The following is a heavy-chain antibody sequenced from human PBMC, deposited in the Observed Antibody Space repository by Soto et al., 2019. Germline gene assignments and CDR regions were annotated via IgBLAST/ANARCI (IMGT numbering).Heavy chain of an antibody. CDR1: GYSVSRNRAA. CDR2: TYYRSRWYN. CDR3: ARRAVPVAARINTPGDDAFDI. Sequence: SETLLLTCDISGYSVSRNRAALNLIRQSPSRGAEWLGRTYYRSRWYNDYAVSVKSRIIINPDTSKNQFSLQLKSVTPEDTAVYYCARRAVPVAARINTPGDDAFDIWGQGTMVTVSS. V-gene: IGHV6-1*01. J-gene: IGHJ3*02. D-gene: IGHD6-19*01.